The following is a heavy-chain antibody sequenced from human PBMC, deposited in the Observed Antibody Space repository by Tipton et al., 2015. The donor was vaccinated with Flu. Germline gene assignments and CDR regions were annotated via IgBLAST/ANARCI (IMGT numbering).Heavy chain of an antibody. CDR3: ARLRRILDAFDI. CDR1: GYSFAHYW. D-gene: IGHD2-15*01. V-gene: IGHV5-51*01. Sequence: VQLVQSGAEMKKPGESLKISCQGSGYSFAHYWIAWVRQMPGKGLECMGIVYPGDSDSRYSPSFQGQVTISVDKSISTAYLQWSSLKASDTAMYYCARLRRILDAFDIWGQGTMVTVSS. CDR2: VYPGDSDS. J-gene: IGHJ3*02.